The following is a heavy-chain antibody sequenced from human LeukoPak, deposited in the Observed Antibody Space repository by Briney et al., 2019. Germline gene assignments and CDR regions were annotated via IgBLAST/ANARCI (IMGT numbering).Heavy chain of an antibody. CDR3: ARRVYSSSWEKFDY. Sequence: GESLKISCKGSGYSFTTYWIGWVRQMPGKGLEWMGIIYPGDSDTRYSPSLQGQVTISADKSISTAYLQWSSLRASDTARYYCARRVYSSSWEKFDYWGQGTLVTVSS. D-gene: IGHD6-13*01. CDR1: GYSFTTYW. V-gene: IGHV5-51*01. CDR2: IYPGDSDT. J-gene: IGHJ4*02.